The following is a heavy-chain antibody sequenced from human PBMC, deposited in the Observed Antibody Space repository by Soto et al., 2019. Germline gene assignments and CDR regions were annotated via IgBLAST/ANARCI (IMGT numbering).Heavy chain of an antibody. J-gene: IGHJ5*02. CDR3: AKLVATRTTWFAGPYNWFDL. CDR1: GYSFSSHW. Sequence: PGESLKISCKGSGYSFSSHWIGWVRQMPGKGLEWMGIIYPGDSDTRYSPSFQGQVTISADKSTNTAYLQWSSLKASDTAMYYCAKLVATRTTWFAGPYNWFDLWGEGTLVTVSS. V-gene: IGHV5-51*01. CDR2: IYPGDSDT. D-gene: IGHD3-10*01.